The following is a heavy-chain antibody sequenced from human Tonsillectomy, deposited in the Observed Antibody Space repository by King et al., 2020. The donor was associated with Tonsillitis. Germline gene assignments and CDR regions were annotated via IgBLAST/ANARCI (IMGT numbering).Heavy chain of an antibody. CDR3: ARKRVRLGELAFIDY. J-gene: IGHJ4*02. CDR2: IYYSGTT. V-gene: IGHV4-31*03. D-gene: IGHD3-16*01. Sequence: QLQESGPGLVKPSQTLSLTCTVSGGSISSGGYCWNWIRQRAGEGLEWIGYIYYSGTTSYNPSLKSRVTIAVDTTKTQFSLRLSALTAADTALYYCARKRVRLGELAFIDYWGQGTLVTVPS. CDR1: GGSISSGGYC.